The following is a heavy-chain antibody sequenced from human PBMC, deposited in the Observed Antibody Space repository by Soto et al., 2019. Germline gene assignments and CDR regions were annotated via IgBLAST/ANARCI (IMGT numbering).Heavy chain of an antibody. D-gene: IGHD1-26*01. CDR2: INPSGGST. V-gene: IGHV1-46*01. J-gene: IGHJ6*02. CDR1: GYTFTSYY. Sequence: QVQLVQSGAEVKKPGASVKVSCKASGYTFTSYYMHWVRQAPGQGLEWMGIINPSGGSTSYAQKFQGRVTMPRDTYTSTVYMELSSLRSEDTAVYYCARKKSGPAAMDVWGQGTTVTVSS. CDR3: ARKKSGPAAMDV.